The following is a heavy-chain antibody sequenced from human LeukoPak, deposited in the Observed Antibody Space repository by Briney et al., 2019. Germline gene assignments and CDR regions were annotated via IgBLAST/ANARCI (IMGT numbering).Heavy chain of an antibody. D-gene: IGHD4-17*01. V-gene: IGHV3-30*18. J-gene: IGHJ4*02. CDR1: GFTFSSYG. CDR3: AKVPYGDYVFDY. Sequence: PGRSLRLSCAASGFTFSSYGMHWVRQAPGKGLEWVAVISYDGSNKYYADSVKGRFTISRDNSKNTLYLQMNSLGAEDTAVYYCAKVPYGDYVFDYWGQGTLVTVSS. CDR2: ISYDGSNK.